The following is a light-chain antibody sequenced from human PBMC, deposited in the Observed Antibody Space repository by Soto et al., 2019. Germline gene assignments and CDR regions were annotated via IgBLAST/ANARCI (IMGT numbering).Light chain of an antibody. J-gene: IGLJ1*01. Sequence: QSALTQPASVSGSPGQSITLSCTGTNRDVGSSNLVSWYQHHPGKAPKLIIYEVFKRPSGVSNRFSGSKSGNTASLTISGLHAEYEADYYCCSYVGSSIYVFGTGTKLTVL. CDR2: EVF. CDR1: NRDVGSSNL. CDR3: CSYVGSSIYV. V-gene: IGLV2-23*02.